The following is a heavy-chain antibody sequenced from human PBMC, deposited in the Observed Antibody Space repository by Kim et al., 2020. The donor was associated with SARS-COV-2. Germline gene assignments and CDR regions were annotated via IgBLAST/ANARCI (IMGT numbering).Heavy chain of an antibody. Sequence: GGSLRLSCAASGFTFSSYGMHWVRQAPGKGLERVAVIWYDGSNKYSADSVKGRFTISRDNSKNTLYLQMNSMRAEGTAVYYFAKYYDILTGYPSDAFDIWGQGTMVTVSS. V-gene: IGHV3-33*06. CDR1: GFTFSSYG. J-gene: IGHJ3*02. CDR3: AKYYDILTGYPSDAFDI. CDR2: IWYDGSNK. D-gene: IGHD3-9*01.